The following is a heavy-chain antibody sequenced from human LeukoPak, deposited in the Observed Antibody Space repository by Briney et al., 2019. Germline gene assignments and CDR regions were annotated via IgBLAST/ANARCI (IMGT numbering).Heavy chain of an antibody. V-gene: IGHV3-33*01. D-gene: IGHD3-22*01. J-gene: IGHJ4*02. CDR3: ARGFDSSGRDY. CDR1: GFTFSSYG. Sequence: GGSLRLSCVASGFTFSSYGMHWVRQAPGKGLEWVAVIWFDGSNKYYADSVKGRFTISRDNSKNTLYLQMNSLRVEDTAVYYCARGFDSSGRDYWGQGALVTVSS. CDR2: IWFDGSNK.